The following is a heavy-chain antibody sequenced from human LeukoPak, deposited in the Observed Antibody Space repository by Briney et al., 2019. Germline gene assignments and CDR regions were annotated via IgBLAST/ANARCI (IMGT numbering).Heavy chain of an antibody. CDR3: AREGGDAFDV. V-gene: IGHV6-1*01. D-gene: IGHD1-26*01. Sequence: SQTLSLTCALSGDSVSSDSTAWHWLRQSPSRGLEWLGRTYFRSKWYNDDAVSVKSRITINPDPSKNQLSLQLNSVTPEDTAVYYCAREGGDAFDVWGQGTMVTVSS. CDR2: TYFRSKWYN. J-gene: IGHJ3*01. CDR1: GDSVSSDSTA.